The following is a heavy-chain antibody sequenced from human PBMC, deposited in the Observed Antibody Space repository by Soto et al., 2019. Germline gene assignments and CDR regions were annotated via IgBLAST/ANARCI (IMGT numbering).Heavy chain of an antibody. CDR3: ARGHSSSWYSLRYYYYGMDV. CDR2: INPNSGGT. D-gene: IGHD6-13*01. V-gene: IGHV1-2*04. J-gene: IGHJ6*02. Sequence: ASVKVSCKASGYTFTGYYMHWVRQAPGQGIEWMGWINPNSGGTNYAQKFQGWVTMTRDTSISTAYMELSRLRSDDTAVYYCARGHSSSWYSLRYYYYGMDVWGQGTTVTVSS. CDR1: GYTFTGYY.